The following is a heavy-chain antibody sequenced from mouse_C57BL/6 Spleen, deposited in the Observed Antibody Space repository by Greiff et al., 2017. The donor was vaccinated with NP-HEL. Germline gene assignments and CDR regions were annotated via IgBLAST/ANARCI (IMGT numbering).Heavy chain of an antibody. J-gene: IGHJ2*01. Sequence: EVKLQESGPGLVKPSQSLSLTCSVTGYSITSGYYWNWIRQFPGNKLEWMGYISYDGSNNYNPSLKNRISITRDTSKNQFFLKLNSVTTEDTATYYCAREGYSNYVRYFDYWGQGTTLTVSS. CDR3: AREGYSNYVRYFDY. CDR1: GYSITSGYY. D-gene: IGHD2-5*01. CDR2: ISYDGSN. V-gene: IGHV3-6*01.